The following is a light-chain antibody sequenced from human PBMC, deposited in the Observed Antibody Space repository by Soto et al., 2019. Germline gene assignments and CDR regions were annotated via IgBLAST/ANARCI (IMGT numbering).Light chain of an antibody. CDR1: QSVSSN. J-gene: IGKJ5*01. Sequence: EIVMTQSPATLSVSPGERATLSCMASQSVSSNLAWYQQKPGQAPRLLIYGASTRATGIPARFSGSGSGTEFTLTISSLQSEDFAVYYCQQRSNWPPITFGQGTRLENK. CDR3: QQRSNWPPIT. CDR2: GAS. V-gene: IGKV3-15*01.